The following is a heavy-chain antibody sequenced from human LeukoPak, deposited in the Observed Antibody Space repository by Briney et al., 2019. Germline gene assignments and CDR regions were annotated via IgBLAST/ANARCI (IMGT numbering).Heavy chain of an antibody. CDR1: GGSISSYY. CDR2: VYYSGST. D-gene: IGHD3-10*01. CDR3: ARENLVTMVRGVVDL. J-gene: IGHJ2*01. Sequence: PSETLSLTCTVSGGSISSYYWSWIRQPPGKALEWIGYVYYSGSTNYNPSLKSRVTISVDTSKNQFSLKLSSVTAADTAVYYCARENLVTMVRGVVDLWGRGTLVSVSS. V-gene: IGHV4-59*01.